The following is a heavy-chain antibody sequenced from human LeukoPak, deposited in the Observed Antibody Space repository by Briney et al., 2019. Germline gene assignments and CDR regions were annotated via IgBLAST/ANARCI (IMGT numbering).Heavy chain of an antibody. CDR3: ARRYYDFWSGYYIFDY. CDR2: IYYSGST. D-gene: IGHD3-3*01. V-gene: IGHV4-31*03. J-gene: IGHJ4*02. CDR1: GGSISSGGYY. Sequence: SQTLSLTCTVSGGSISSGGYYWRWIRQHPGKGLEWIGYIYYSGSTYYNPSLKSRVTISVDTSKNQFSLKLSSVTAADTAVYYCARRYYDFWSGYYIFDYWGQGTLVTVSS.